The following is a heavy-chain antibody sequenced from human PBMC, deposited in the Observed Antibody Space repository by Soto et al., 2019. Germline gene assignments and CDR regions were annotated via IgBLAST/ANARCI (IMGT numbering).Heavy chain of an antibody. CDR2: IHAGNGNV. CDR3: ARGPPNDAFDI. V-gene: IGHV1-3*01. Sequence: QVQLVQSGAEVKKPGASVKVSCKASGYTFTNYGMHWVRQAPGQRLEWMGWIHAGNGNVRDSQKFQGRFTITRDTSASTAYMEMSSLRSEDTAVYYCARGPPNDAFDICGQVTMVTVSS. CDR1: GYTFTNYG. J-gene: IGHJ3*02.